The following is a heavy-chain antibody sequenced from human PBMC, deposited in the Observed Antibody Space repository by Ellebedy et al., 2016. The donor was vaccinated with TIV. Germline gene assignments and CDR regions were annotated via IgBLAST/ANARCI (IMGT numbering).Heavy chain of an antibody. D-gene: IGHD4-17*01. Sequence: GESLKISCAASGFTFSSYAMSWVRQAPGKRLEWVSAISGSGGSTYYADSVKGRFTISRDNSKNTLYLQMNSLRAEDTAVYYCAKAAGRRYGDYVSWYFDLWGRGTLVTVSS. CDR2: ISGSGGST. CDR1: GFTFSSYA. CDR3: AKAAGRRYGDYVSWYFDL. J-gene: IGHJ2*01. V-gene: IGHV3-23*01.